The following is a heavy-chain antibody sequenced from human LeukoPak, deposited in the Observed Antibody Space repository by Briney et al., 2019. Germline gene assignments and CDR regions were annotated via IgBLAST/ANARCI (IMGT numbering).Heavy chain of an antibody. Sequence: PVASVKVSCKASRCTFTSYYLHWVRQAPGQGLEWMGIINPSGGSTSYAQKFQGRVTMTRDTSTSTVYMELSSLRSEDTAVYYCARGGSDSGYEFEPWGQGTLVTVSS. D-gene: IGHD5-12*01. CDR2: INPSGGST. V-gene: IGHV1-46*01. CDR1: RCTFTSYY. CDR3: ARGGSDSGYEFEP. J-gene: IGHJ5*02.